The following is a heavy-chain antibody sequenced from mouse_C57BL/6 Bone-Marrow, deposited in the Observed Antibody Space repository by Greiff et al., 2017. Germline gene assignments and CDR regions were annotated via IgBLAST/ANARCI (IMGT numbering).Heavy chain of an antibody. CDR1: GYSFTNYL. V-gene: IGHV1-54*01. J-gene: IGHJ3*01. CDR3: ARGKLGLRRFAY. D-gene: IGHD2-4*01. Sequence: QVQLQQSGAELVRPGTSVKVSCKASGYSFTNYLIEWVKQRPGQGLEWIGVINPGSGGTNYNEKFKGKATLTADKSSSTTYMQLSSLTSEDAAVYVSARGKLGLRRFAYWGQGTLVTVSA. CDR2: INPGSGGT.